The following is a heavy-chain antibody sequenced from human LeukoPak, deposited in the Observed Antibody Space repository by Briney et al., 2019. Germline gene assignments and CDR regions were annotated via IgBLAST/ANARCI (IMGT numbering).Heavy chain of an antibody. J-gene: IGHJ3*02. V-gene: IGHV3-33*01. CDR1: GFTFSSYG. Sequence: PGGSLRLSCAASGFTFSSYGFHWVRQAPGKGLQWVAVIWYDGSNKYYADSVKGRFTISRDNSNNTLCLQMNSLRAEDTAVYYCARVGRYYDFWSGIDNWGQGTMVTVSS. D-gene: IGHD3-3*01. CDR2: IWYDGSNK. CDR3: ARVGRYYDFWSGIDN.